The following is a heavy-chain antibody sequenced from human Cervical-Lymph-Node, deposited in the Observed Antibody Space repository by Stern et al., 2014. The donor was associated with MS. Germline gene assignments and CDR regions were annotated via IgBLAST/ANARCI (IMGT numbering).Heavy chain of an antibody. D-gene: IGHD6-6*01. CDR1: GGSISSRSYY. CDR3: ARHPPYSSSPNWFDP. CDR2: IYYGGTT. V-gene: IGHV4-39*01. J-gene: IGHJ5*02. Sequence: QLQLQESCPGLVTPSETLSLTCTVSGGSISSRSYYWGWIRQPPGKGLEWIGSIYYGGTTYSYPSLKSRVAIAEDTPRNQFPLKLSSVTAADTAVYYCARHPPYSSSPNWFDPWGQGTLVTVSS.